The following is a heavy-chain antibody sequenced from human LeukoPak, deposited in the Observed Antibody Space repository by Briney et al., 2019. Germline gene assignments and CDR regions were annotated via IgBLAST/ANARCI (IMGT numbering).Heavy chain of an antibody. V-gene: IGHV3-7*01. D-gene: IGHD3-10*01. J-gene: IGHJ6*02. CDR1: GFTFSNYW. CDR3: ARWDSMVRGVILVYYGMDV. Sequence: GGSLRLSCAASGFTFSNYWMSWVRQAPGKGLEWVANIKHDGSEKYYVDSVKGRFTISRDNAKNSLYLQMNSLRAEDTAVYYCARWDSMVRGVILVYYGMDVWGQGTTVTVSS. CDR2: IKHDGSEK.